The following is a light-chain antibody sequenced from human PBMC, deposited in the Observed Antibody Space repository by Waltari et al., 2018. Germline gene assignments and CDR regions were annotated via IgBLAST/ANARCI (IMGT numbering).Light chain of an antibody. V-gene: IGLV2-14*01. Sequence: QSALTQPASVSGSPGQSITISCTGTSSDVGGYNYVSWYQHHPGMAPKLILYEVTNRPSGFSNRFSGSKSGNTASLTISDLQAEDESYYYCCSYAGGGTYVFGPGTKVTVL. CDR3: CSYAGGGTYV. CDR2: EVT. J-gene: IGLJ1*01. CDR1: SSDVGGYNY.